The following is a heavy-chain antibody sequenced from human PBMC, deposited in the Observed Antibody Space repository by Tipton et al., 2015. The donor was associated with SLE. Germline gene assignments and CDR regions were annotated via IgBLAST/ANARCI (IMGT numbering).Heavy chain of an antibody. Sequence: SLRLSCAASGFTFSSYGMNWVRQAPGKGLEWVSYISSSGSTIYYADSVKGRFTISRDNAKNSLYLQMNSLRAEDTAVYYCARVSFYDILITWGQGTLVTVSS. CDR3: ARVSFYDILIT. D-gene: IGHD3-9*01. CDR2: ISSSGSTI. J-gene: IGHJ5*02. V-gene: IGHV3-48*03. CDR1: GFTFSSYG.